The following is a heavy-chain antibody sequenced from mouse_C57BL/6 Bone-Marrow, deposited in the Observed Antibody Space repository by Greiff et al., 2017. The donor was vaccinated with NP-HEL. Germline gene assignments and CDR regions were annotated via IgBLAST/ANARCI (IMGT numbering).Heavy chain of an antibody. CDR2: ISNGGGST. Sequence: EVQLVESGGGLVQPGGSLKLSCAASGFTFSDYYMYWVRQTPEKRLEWVAYISNGGGSTYYPDTVKGRFTISRDNAKNTLYLQMSRLKSEDTAMYYCARHTPAYYPYAMDYWGQGTSVTVSS. D-gene: IGHD2-10*01. CDR3: ARHTPAYYPYAMDY. J-gene: IGHJ4*01. V-gene: IGHV5-12*01. CDR1: GFTFSDYY.